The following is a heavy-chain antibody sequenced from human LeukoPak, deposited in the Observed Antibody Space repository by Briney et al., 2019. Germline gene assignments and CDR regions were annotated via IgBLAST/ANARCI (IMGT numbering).Heavy chain of an antibody. CDR1: GGSISSSSYY. D-gene: IGHD4-17*01. CDR2: IYYSGST. Sequence: SETLSLTCTVSGGSISSSSYYWGWIRQPPGKGLEWIGGIYYSGSTYYNPSLKSRVTISVDTSKNQFSLKLSSVTAADTAVYYCARSNYGDFDYWGQGTLVTVSS. CDR3: ARSNYGDFDY. V-gene: IGHV4-39*01. J-gene: IGHJ4*02.